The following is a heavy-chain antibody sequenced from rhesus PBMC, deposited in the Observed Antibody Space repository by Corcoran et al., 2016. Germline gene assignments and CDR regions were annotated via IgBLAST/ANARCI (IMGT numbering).Heavy chain of an antibody. CDR1: GCTFSSFA. D-gene: IGHD1-1*01. Sequence: EVQLVESGGGLVQPGGSLRLSCAASGCTFSSFAMQWVPQVPGEGLGWVSAIGPGGDTYYADAVKGRFTISRDNAKNSLYLQMNSLRAEDTAVYYCARDFSWNYGGARDAFDFWGQGLRVTVSS. CDR3: ARDFSWNYGGARDAFDF. J-gene: IGHJ3*01. V-gene: IGHV3-72*01. CDR2: IGPGGDT.